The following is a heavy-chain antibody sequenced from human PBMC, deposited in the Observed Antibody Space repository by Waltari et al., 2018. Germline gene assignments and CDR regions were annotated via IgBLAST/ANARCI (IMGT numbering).Heavy chain of an antibody. D-gene: IGHD6-13*01. CDR2: IWYDGSNK. Sequence: QVQLVESGGGVVQPGRSLRLSCAASGFTFSSYGMPWVRQAPGKGLEWVAVIWYDGSNKYYADSEKGRFTISRDNSKNTLYLQMNSLRAEDTAVYYCAGSSSWYFAFDIWGQGTMVTVSS. CDR1: GFTFSSYG. J-gene: IGHJ3*02. CDR3: AGSSSWYFAFDI. V-gene: IGHV3-33*01.